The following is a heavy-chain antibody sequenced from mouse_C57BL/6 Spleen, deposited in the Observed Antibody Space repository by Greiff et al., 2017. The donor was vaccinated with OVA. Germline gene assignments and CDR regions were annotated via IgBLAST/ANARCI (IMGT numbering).Heavy chain of an antibody. CDR3: ARGGITTVVPYAMDY. V-gene: IGHV1-82*01. Sequence: VQLQQSGPELVKPGASVKISCKASGYAFSSSWMNWVKQRPGKGLEWIGRIYPGDGDTNYNGKFKGKATLTADKSSSTAYMQLSSLTSEDSAVYFCARGGITTVVPYAMDYWGQGTSVTVSS. CDR1: GYAFSSSW. J-gene: IGHJ4*01. CDR2: IYPGDGDT. D-gene: IGHD1-1*01.